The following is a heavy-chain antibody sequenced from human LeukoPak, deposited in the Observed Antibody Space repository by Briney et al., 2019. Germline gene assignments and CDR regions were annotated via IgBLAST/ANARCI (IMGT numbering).Heavy chain of an antibody. D-gene: IGHD5-18*01. Sequence: GGSLRLSCAASGFTFSSYSMNWVRQAPGKGLEWVSSISSSSSYIYYADSVKGRFTISRDNAKNSLYLQMNSLRAEDTAVYYCARDPIQLWLPSYYYYMDVWGKGTTVTISS. V-gene: IGHV3-21*01. CDR1: GFTFSSYS. CDR3: ARDPIQLWLPSYYYYMDV. CDR2: ISSSSSYI. J-gene: IGHJ6*03.